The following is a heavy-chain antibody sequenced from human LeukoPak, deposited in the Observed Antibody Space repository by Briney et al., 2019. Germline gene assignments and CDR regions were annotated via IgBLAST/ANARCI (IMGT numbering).Heavy chain of an antibody. D-gene: IGHD3-16*02. CDR3: ARAHYDYVWGSYPGAFDI. CDR2: IYYSGST. V-gene: IGHV4-59*01. Sequence: SETLSLTCTVSGGSISSYYWSWIRQPPGKGREWIGYIYYSGSTNYNPSLKSRVTISVDTSKNQFSLKLSSVTAADTAVYYCARAHYDYVWGSYPGAFDIWGQGTMVTVSS. J-gene: IGHJ3*02. CDR1: GGSISSYY.